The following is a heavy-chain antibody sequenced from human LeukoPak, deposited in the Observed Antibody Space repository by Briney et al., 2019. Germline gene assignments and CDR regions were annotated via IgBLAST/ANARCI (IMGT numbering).Heavy chain of an antibody. CDR1: GFNFSRSG. J-gene: IGHJ4*02. Sequence: GGSLRLSCVVSGFNFSRSGMHWVRQAPGKGLEWVTYIHYNGDDKYYADSVKGRFTVSRDNSKHTLFVQMDSLRAEDTAVYYCARQYRADYFDYWGQGTLVTVSS. V-gene: IGHV3-30*02. D-gene: IGHD4/OR15-4a*01. CDR2: IHYNGDDK. CDR3: ARQYRADYFDY.